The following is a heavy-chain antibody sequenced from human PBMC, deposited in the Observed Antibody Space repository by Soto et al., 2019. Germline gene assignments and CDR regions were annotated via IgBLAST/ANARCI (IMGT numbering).Heavy chain of an antibody. D-gene: IGHD2-15*01. V-gene: IGHV1-8*02. Sequence: ASVKVSCKASGYIFTTYTITWVRQAPGQGLEWMGWMSTNNGNTAFAEKFQGRVTMTRDTPISTAYMELSGLTSEDTAVYYCARYPYTSYCSDGSCSYDAFDIWGQGTVVTVSS. J-gene: IGHJ3*02. CDR3: ARYPYTSYCSDGSCSYDAFDI. CDR2: MSTNNGNT. CDR1: GYIFTTYT.